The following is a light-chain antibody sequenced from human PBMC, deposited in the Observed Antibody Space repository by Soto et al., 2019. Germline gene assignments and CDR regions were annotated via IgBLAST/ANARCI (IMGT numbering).Light chain of an antibody. CDR1: QSVSNNY. J-gene: IGKJ1*01. CDR3: QQYGTSGT. Sequence: EIVFTQSPGTLSLSPGERATLSCRASQSVSNNYLAWYQPKPGKAPRLLIYGASNRATGIPDRLSASGSGTDFTLTIRRLEPEDVAVYDCQQYGTSGTFGQGTKVDIK. CDR2: GAS. V-gene: IGKV3-20*01.